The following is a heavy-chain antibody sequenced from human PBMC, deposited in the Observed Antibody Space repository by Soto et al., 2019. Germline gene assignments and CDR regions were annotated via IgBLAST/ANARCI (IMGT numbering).Heavy chain of an antibody. D-gene: IGHD3-10*01. J-gene: IGHJ4*02. CDR2: IRSKANSYAT. Sequence: EVQLVESGGGLVQPGGSLKLSCAASGFTFSGSAMHWVRQASGKGLEWVGRIRSKANSYATAYAASVKGRFTISRDDSKNTEYLQMNSLKTEDTAVYYCTRHEGYYYGSGSYYKSESDYWGQGTLVTVSS. V-gene: IGHV3-73*02. CDR1: GFTFSGSA. CDR3: TRHEGYYYGSGSYYKSESDY.